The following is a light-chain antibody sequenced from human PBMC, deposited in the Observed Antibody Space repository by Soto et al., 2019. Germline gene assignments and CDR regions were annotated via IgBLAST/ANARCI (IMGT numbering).Light chain of an antibody. CDR3: ATWDDDVSGVV. CDR1: SSNIGRNY. CDR2: SHN. J-gene: IGLJ2*01. Sequence: QSVLPQTPSVSGTPGQTVTISCSGSSSNIGRNYVYWYQQLPGAAPKLLMYSHNIRPSGVPDRFSASTSGTSASLVISGLRSEDEADYHGATWDDDVSGVVSGGGTK. V-gene: IGLV1-47*02.